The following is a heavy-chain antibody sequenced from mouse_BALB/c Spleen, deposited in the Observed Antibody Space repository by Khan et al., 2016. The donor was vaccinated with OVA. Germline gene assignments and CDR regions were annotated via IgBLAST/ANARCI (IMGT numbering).Heavy chain of an antibody. Sequence: EVELVESGGGLVKPGGSLKLSCAASGFTFSNYAMSWVRQTPEKRLEWVASISSGGSTYYPDSVKGRFTISRDNARSILYLQMSSLGSEDTAMYYCARDYWFTYWGQGSLVTVSA. CDR1: GFTFSNYA. J-gene: IGHJ3*01. CDR2: ISSGGST. V-gene: IGHV5-6-5*01. CDR3: ARDYWFTY.